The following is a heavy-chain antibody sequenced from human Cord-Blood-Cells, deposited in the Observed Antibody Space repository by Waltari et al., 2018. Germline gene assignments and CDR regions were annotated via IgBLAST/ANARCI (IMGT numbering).Heavy chain of an antibody. CDR3: AKSGAGTFDY. CDR1: GFTFSSYG. CDR2: VLEDGRNN. Sequence: QVQLVESGGGVVQPGGSLRLSCAASGFTFSSYGMHWVRQDPGRGVWGVCIVLEDGRNNYYAYAVKGRFTISRDNSKNTLYLQMNSLRAEDTAVYYCAKSGAGTFDYWGQGTLVTVSS. J-gene: IGHJ4*02. D-gene: IGHD1-7*01. V-gene: IGHV3-30*02.